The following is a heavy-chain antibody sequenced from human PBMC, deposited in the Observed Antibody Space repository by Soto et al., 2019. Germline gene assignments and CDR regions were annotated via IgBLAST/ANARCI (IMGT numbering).Heavy chain of an antibody. CDR2: ISYDGRST. Sequence: QVHLVESGGGVVQPGRSLRLSCEASAFIFTNHAMHWVRQAPGKGLEWVAAISYDGRSTMYADSVRGRFSISRDNSKNTLYLQMNSLRAEDTAVYYCAKEQGYDSSGYSRRAFDPWGQGTLVTVSS. D-gene: IGHD3-22*01. V-gene: IGHV3-30*18. CDR3: AKEQGYDSSGYSRRAFDP. J-gene: IGHJ5*02. CDR1: AFIFTNHA.